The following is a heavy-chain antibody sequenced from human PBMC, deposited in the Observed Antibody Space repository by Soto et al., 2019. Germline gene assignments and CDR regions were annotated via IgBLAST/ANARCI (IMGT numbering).Heavy chain of an antibody. D-gene: IGHD3-9*01. V-gene: IGHV4-61*01. CDR3: ASYDVLAAYYH. Sequence: SETLSLTCTVSGGSVSSGNYYWSWIRQPPGKGLEWIGYIYYSGSTNYNPSLKSRVTISVDTSKNQFSLKLSSVTAADTAVFYCASYDVLAAYYHWGQGTLVTVSS. CDR1: GGSVSSGNYY. J-gene: IGHJ5*02. CDR2: IYYSGST.